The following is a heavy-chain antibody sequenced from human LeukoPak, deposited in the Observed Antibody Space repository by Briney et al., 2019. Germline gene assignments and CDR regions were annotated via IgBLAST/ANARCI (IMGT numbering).Heavy chain of an antibody. CDR3: ARRSERAVAAYAFDI. Sequence: GESLKISCTGSGYSFTSYWIGWVRQMPGKGLEWVGIIYVGDSGTRYSSSFQGQVTISADKSISTAYLQWSSLKASDTAMYYCARRSERAVAAYAFDIWGQGTMVTVSS. V-gene: IGHV5-51*01. CDR2: IYVGDSGT. J-gene: IGHJ3*02. D-gene: IGHD6-19*01. CDR1: GYSFTSYW.